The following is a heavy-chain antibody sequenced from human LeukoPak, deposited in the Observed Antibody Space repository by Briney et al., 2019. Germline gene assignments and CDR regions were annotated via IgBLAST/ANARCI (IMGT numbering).Heavy chain of an antibody. D-gene: IGHD3-22*01. CDR2: IIPIFGSA. Sequence: SVKVSCKSSGGTFSSYAISWVRQAPGQGLEWMGGIIPIFGSANYAQKFQGRVTITADESTSTAYMELSSLRCEDTAVYYCARSPNYDSSGYYHYYFDYWGQGTLVTVSS. J-gene: IGHJ4*02. V-gene: IGHV1-69*13. CDR1: GGTFSSYA. CDR3: ARSPNYDSSGYYHYYFDY.